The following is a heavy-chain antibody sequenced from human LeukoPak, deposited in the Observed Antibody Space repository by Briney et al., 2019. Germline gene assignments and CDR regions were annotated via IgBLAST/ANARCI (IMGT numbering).Heavy chain of an antibody. J-gene: IGHJ4*02. Sequence: PGGSLRLSCAASGFTFSSYGMHRVRQAPGKGLEWVAVISYDGSNKYYADSVKGRFTISRDNSKNTLYLQMNSLRAEDTAVYYCAKDXGSHAIGYWGQGTLVTVSS. CDR2: ISYDGSNK. CDR3: AKDXGSHAIGY. V-gene: IGHV3-30*18. CDR1: GFTFSSYG. D-gene: IGHD1-26*01.